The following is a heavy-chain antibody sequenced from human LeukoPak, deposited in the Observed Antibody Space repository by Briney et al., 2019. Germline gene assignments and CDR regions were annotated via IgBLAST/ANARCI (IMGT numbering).Heavy chain of an antibody. Sequence: SGTLSLTCAVYGGSFSGYYWSWLRQPPGRGLEWIGEINHSGSTKYNPSLKSRVTISVDTSKNQFSLTLSSVTAADTSVYYCATRTGYSGYYWGQGTLVTVSS. D-gene: IGHD5-12*01. J-gene: IGHJ4*02. CDR1: GGSFSGYY. V-gene: IGHV4-34*01. CDR3: ATRTGYSGYY. CDR2: INHSGST.